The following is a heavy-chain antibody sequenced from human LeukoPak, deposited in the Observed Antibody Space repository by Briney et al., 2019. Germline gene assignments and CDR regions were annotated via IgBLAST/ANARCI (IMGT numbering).Heavy chain of an antibody. V-gene: IGHV5-51*03. CDR2: IYPIDSDT. CDR1: GYTIGSFGSYW. D-gene: IGHD3-9*01. Sequence: PGESLKIFCKGSGYTIGSFGSYWIAWVRRMPAKGLEWMGSIYPIDSDTRYNPCFERQVTVSVDRSISTAYLQWSSLKASDTAMYYCARVKSARWFFDCWGQGSLLTVSS. J-gene: IGHJ4*02. CDR3: ARVKSARWFFDC.